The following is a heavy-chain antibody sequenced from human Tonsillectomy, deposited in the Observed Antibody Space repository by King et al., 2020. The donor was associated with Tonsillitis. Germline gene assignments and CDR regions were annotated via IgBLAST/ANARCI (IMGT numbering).Heavy chain of an antibody. Sequence: QLVQSGGGLVKPGGSLRLSCAASGFTFSSYSMNWVRQAPGKGLEWVSSIRSSSSYIYYADSVKGRFTISRDNAKNSLYLQMNSLRAEDTAVYYCARRGYYYDLWYFDLWGRGTLVTVSS. J-gene: IGHJ2*01. D-gene: IGHD3-22*01. CDR1: GFTFSSYS. CDR3: ARRGYYYDLWYFDL. V-gene: IGHV3-21*01. CDR2: IRSSSSYI.